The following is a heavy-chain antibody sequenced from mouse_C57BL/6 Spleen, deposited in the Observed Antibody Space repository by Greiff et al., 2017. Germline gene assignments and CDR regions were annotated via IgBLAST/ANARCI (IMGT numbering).Heavy chain of an antibody. CDR1: GYAFSSYW. V-gene: IGHV1-80*01. D-gene: IGHD1-1*01. CDR2: IYPGDGDT. CDR3: ASLYYYGSSYYAMDY. Sequence: QVQLQQSGAELVKPGASVKISCKASGYAFSSYWMNWVKQRPGKGLAWIGQIYPGDGDTNYNGKFKGKATLTADKSSSTAYMQLSSLTSEDSAVYFCASLYYYGSSYYAMDYWGQGTSVTVSS. J-gene: IGHJ4*01.